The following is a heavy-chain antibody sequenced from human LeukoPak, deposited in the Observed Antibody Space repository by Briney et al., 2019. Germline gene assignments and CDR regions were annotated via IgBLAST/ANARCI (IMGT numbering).Heavy chain of an antibody. V-gene: IGHV1-18*01. J-gene: IGHJ4*02. Sequence: ASVKVSCKASGYTFTSYGITWVRQAPGQGLEWMGWISVYNGNTNYAQKFQGRVTMTRDTSISTAYMELSRLRSDDTAVYYCARGGIYDYVWGSYRRIDYWGQGTLVTVSS. D-gene: IGHD3-16*02. CDR2: ISVYNGNT. CDR3: ARGGIYDYVWGSYRRIDY. CDR1: GYTFTSYG.